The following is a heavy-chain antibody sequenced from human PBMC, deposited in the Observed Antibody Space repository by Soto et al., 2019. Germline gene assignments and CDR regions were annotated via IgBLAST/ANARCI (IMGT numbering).Heavy chain of an antibody. Sequence: SETLSLTCTVSGGSISSSSYYWGWIRQPPGKGLEWIGSIYYSGSTYYNPSLKSRVTISVDTSKNQFSLKLSSVTAADTAVYYCARDIGYCSGGSCYNWFDPWGQGTLVTVSS. CDR2: IYYSGST. J-gene: IGHJ5*02. D-gene: IGHD2-15*01. CDR3: ARDIGYCSGGSCYNWFDP. V-gene: IGHV4-39*07. CDR1: GGSISSSSYY.